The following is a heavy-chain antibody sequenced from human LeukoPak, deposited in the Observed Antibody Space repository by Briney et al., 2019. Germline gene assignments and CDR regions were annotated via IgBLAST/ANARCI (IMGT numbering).Heavy chain of an antibody. CDR1: GSTFSSYA. CDR2: ISGSGYYS. V-gene: IGHV3-23*01. D-gene: IGHD1-26*01. Sequence: GGSLRLSCAASGSTFSSYAMSWVRQAPGKGLEWVSVISGSGYYSYYADSVKGRFTVSRDNSKTTLYLQMNSLRADDTAVYYCAKGGPTGSNYFDFWGQGTLVTVSS. J-gene: IGHJ4*02. CDR3: AKGGPTGSNYFDF.